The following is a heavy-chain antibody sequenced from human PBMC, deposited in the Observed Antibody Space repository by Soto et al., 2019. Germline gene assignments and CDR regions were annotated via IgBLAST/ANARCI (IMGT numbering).Heavy chain of an antibody. Sequence: SETLSLTWAVSGGSISGGGYSWSCIRQPPGKGLEWIGYIYNTGSTVYNPSFKSRVTISVDTSKNQFSLKLNSVTAADTAVYYCARDLWGYCGTDCYPLDVWGQGTTVTVSS. CDR2: IYNTGST. D-gene: IGHD2-21*02. V-gene: IGHV4-61*08. J-gene: IGHJ6*02. CDR3: ARDLWGYCGTDCYPLDV. CDR1: GGSISGGGYS.